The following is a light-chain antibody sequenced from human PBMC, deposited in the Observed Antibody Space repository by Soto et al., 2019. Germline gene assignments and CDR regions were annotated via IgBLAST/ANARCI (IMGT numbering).Light chain of an antibody. J-gene: IGLJ2*01. CDR3: QSYDSCLNDVV. CDR2: GYN. Sequence: QSVLTQPPSVSGAPGQRVTISCTGSSSNIGARYDVHWYQQLPGTAPKLLIYGYNNRPSGVPDRFSGSKSGTSASLAITGLQAEDEAVYYCQSYDSCLNDVVFGGGTKLTVL. CDR1: SSNIGARYD. V-gene: IGLV1-40*01.